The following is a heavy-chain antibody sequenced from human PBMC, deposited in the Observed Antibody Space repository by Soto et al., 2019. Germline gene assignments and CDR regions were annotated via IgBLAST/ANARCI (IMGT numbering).Heavy chain of an antibody. J-gene: IGHJ4*02. D-gene: IGHD4-17*01. CDR2: IYYSGST. CDR3: ARVAYGDYYFDY. CDR1: GGSISRGDYY. Sequence: SETLSLPCTVSGGSISRGDYYWSWVPQPPGKGPEWIGYIYYSGSTYYNPSLKSRVTISVDTSKNQFSLKLSSVTAADTAVYYCARVAYGDYYFDYWGQGTLVTVSS. V-gene: IGHV4-30-4*01.